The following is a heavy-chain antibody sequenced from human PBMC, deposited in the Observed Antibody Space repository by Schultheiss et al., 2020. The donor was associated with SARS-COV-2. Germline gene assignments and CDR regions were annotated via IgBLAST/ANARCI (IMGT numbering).Heavy chain of an antibody. J-gene: IGHJ6*02. CDR2: IYYSGST. CDR3: ASSQDVHGDYVPMDV. CDR1: GGSISSGGYY. D-gene: IGHD4-17*01. Sequence: SETLSLTCTVSGGSISSGGYYWSWIRQPPGKGLEWIGYIYYSGSTYYNPSLKSRVTISVDTSKNQFSLKLSSVTAADTAVYYCASSQDVHGDYVPMDVWGQGTTVTVSS. V-gene: IGHV4-30-4*07.